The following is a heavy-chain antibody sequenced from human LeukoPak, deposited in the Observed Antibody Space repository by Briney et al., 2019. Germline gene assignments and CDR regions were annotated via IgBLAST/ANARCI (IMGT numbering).Heavy chain of an antibody. J-gene: IGHJ4*02. CDR1: GGSFSGYY. V-gene: IGHV4-34*01. CDR3: ARLRGVVTAVLDY. D-gene: IGHD2-21*02. CDR2: INHSGST. Sequence: SETLSLTCAVYGGSFSGYYWSWIREPPGKGLEWIGEINHSGSTNYNPSLKSRVTISVDTSKNQFSLKLSSVTAADTAVYYCARLRGVVTAVLDYWGQGTLVTVSS.